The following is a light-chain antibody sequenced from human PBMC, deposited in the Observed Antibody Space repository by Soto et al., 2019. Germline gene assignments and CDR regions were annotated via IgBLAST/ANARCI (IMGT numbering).Light chain of an antibody. CDR1: SSNIGTSS. CDR3: AAWDDSLNGHV. J-gene: IGLJ1*01. V-gene: IGLV1-44*01. Sequence: QSVLTQPHSASGTPVQRVTISCSGSSSNIGTSSVPWFQQLPGTAPKLLISTTNQRPSGVPERFSGSKSGTSASLAISGLQSEDEADYYCAAWDDSLNGHVFGTGTKVTVL. CDR2: TTN.